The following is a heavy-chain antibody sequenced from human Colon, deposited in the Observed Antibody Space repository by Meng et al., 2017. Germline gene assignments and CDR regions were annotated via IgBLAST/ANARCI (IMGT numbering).Heavy chain of an antibody. V-gene: IGHV1-3*01. J-gene: IGHJ4*02. CDR3: VRDPTGGSFHYFDS. Sequence: QVHLVQSGAEVKKPGASVKLSCKASGNTFTSNTIHWVRQAPGQRPEWMGWINAGSGNTKYSLKFQNIVTLTRNTSASTAYLEVKSLTSRDTAVYYCVRDPTGGSFHYFDSWGQGALVTVSS. CDR2: INAGSGNT. CDR1: GNTFTSNT. D-gene: IGHD1-14*01.